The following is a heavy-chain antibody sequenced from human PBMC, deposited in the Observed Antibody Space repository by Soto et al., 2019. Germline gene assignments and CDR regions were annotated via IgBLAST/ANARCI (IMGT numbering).Heavy chain of an antibody. CDR1: GFTVSSYA. V-gene: IGHV3-23*01. Sequence: PGGSLRLSCAASGFTVSSYAMSWVRQAPGKGLEWVSAISGSGGSTYYADSVKGRFTISRDNSKNTLYLQMNSLRAEDTAVYYCAKESVGDYYGSDSFDYWGQGTLVTVSS. CDR2: ISGSGGST. D-gene: IGHD3-10*01. J-gene: IGHJ4*02. CDR3: AKESVGDYYGSDSFDY.